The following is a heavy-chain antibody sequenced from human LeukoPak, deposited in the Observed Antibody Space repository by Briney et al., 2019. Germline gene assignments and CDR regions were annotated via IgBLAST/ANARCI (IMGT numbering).Heavy chain of an antibody. J-gene: IGHJ4*02. CDR3: ARGQDYYDSSGLGDY. CDR2: IYSGGST. D-gene: IGHD3-22*01. V-gene: IGHV3-53*01. Sequence: PGGSLRLSCAASGFTFSSYSMNWVRQAPGKGLEGVSVIYSGGSTYYADSVKGRFTISRDNSKNTLYLQMNSLRAEDTAVYYCARGQDYYDSSGLGDYWGQGTLVTVSS. CDR1: GFTFSSYS.